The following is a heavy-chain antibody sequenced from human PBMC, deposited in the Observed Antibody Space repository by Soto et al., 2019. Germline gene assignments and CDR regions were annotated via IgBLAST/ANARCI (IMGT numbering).Heavy chain of an antibody. Sequence: TGGSLRLSCAASGFTFSSYSMNWVRQAPGKGLEWVSYISSSSSTIYYADSVKGRFTISRDNAKNSLYLQMNSLRDEDTAVYYCARDRYDFWSGYYSDYYYGMDVWGQGTTVTVSS. D-gene: IGHD3-3*01. CDR2: ISSSSSTI. J-gene: IGHJ6*02. CDR3: ARDRYDFWSGYYSDYYYGMDV. V-gene: IGHV3-48*02. CDR1: GFTFSSYS.